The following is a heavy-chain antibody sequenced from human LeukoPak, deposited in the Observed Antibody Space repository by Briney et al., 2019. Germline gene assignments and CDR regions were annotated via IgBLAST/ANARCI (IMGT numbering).Heavy chain of an antibody. CDR2: IYYSGST. V-gene: IGHV4-59*01. D-gene: IGHD3-10*01. CDR1: GVSISIYY. CDR3: ARGGRNYYGSGSYTPNWFDP. Sequence: SETLSLTCTVSGVSISIYYWSWLRQPPGKGLEWIGYIYYSGSTNYNPSLKSRVTISVDTSKNQFSLKLSSVTAADTAVYYCARGGRNYYGSGSYTPNWFDPWGQGTLVTVSS. J-gene: IGHJ5*02.